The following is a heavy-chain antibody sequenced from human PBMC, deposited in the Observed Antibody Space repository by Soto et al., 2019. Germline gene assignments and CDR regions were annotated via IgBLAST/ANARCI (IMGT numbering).Heavy chain of an antibody. CDR2: ISGSGGST. V-gene: IGHV3-23*01. J-gene: IGHJ3*02. CDR1: GFTFSSYA. Sequence: GGSLRLSCAASGFTFSSYAMSWVRQAPGKGLEWVSAISGSGGSTYYADSVKGRFTISRDNSKNTLYLQMNSLRAEDTAVYYCAAVVVPAAMWWFGEFNAFDIWGQGTMVTVSS. D-gene: IGHD2-2*01. CDR3: AAVVVPAAMWWFGEFNAFDI.